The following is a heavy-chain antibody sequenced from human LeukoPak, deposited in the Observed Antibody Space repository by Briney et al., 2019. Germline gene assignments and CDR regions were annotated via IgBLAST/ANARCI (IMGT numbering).Heavy chain of an antibody. CDR2: VSYDGSLK. CDR3: ATERRAIQGYFDY. J-gene: IGHJ4*02. CDR1: GFTFSDYS. Sequence: GGSLRLSCAASGFTFSDYSMHWIRQAPGKGLEWVAVVSYDGSLKYYADSVKGRFTISRDNSKNTLYLQMNSLRAEDTAVYYCATERRAIQGYFDYWGQGTLVTVSS. V-gene: IGHV3-30*01. D-gene: IGHD5-18*01.